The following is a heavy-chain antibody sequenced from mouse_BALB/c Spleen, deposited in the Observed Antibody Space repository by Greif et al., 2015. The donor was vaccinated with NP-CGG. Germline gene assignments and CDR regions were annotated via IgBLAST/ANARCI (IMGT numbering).Heavy chain of an antibody. CDR3: ARSVLPGYFDV. J-gene: IGHJ1*01. D-gene: IGHD1-1*01. CDR2: INPSTGYT. Sequence: VKLQESGAELAKPGASVKMSCKASGYTFTSYWMHWVKQRPGQGLEWIGYINPSTGYTEYNQKFKDKATLTADKSSSTAYMQLSSLTSEDSAVCYCARSVLPGYFDVWGAGTTVTVSS. CDR1: GYTFTSYW. V-gene: IGHV1-7*01.